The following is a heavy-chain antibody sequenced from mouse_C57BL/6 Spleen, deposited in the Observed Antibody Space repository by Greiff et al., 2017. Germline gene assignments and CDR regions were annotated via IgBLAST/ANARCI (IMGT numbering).Heavy chain of an antibody. CDR2: IYPGDGDT. V-gene: IGHV1-82*01. CDR1: GYAFSSSW. CDR3: ARWDDYDVWFAY. J-gene: IGHJ3*01. D-gene: IGHD2-4*01. Sequence: VQLQQSGPELVKPGASVKISCKASGYAFSSSWMNWVKQRPGKGLEWIGRIYPGDGDTNYNGKFKGKATLTADKSSSTAYMQLSSLTSEDSAVYVCARWDDYDVWFAYWGQGTLVTVSA.